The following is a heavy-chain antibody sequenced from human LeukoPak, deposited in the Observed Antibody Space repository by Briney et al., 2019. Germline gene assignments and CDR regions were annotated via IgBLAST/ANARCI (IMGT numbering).Heavy chain of an antibody. V-gene: IGHV1-2*02. CDR3: ARESGAPYYYYGMDV. CDR2: INPNSGGT. J-gene: IGHJ6*02. CDR1: GYTFTGYY. Sequence: ASVKVSCKASGYTFTGYYMHWVRQAPGQGLEGVGWINPNSGGTNYAQKFQGRVTMTRDTSISTAYMELSRLRSDDTAVYYCARESGAPYYYYGMDVWGQGTTVTVSS.